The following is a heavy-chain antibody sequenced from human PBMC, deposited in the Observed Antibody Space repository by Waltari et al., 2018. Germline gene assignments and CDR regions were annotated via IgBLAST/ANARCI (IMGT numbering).Heavy chain of an antibody. Sequence: EVQLLESGGGLVQPGGSLRLSCAASGFTFSSYAMSWVRQAPGKGLEWVSAISGSGGSTYYADSVEGRFTISRDNSKNTLYLQMNSLRAEDTAVYYCAKDVITYYYGSGSYYMDYYYGMDVWGQGTTVTVSS. D-gene: IGHD3-10*01. CDR1: GFTFSSYA. J-gene: IGHJ6*02. CDR2: ISGSGGST. V-gene: IGHV3-23*01. CDR3: AKDVITYYYGSGSYYMDYYYGMDV.